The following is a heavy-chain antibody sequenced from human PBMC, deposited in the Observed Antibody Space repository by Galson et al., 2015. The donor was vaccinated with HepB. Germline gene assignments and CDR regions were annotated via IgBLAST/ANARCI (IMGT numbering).Heavy chain of an antibody. V-gene: IGHV3-30*18. CDR1: GFTFSSYG. D-gene: IGHD2-2*01. J-gene: IGHJ5*02. CDR3: AKAGGRYQLLYWFDP. CDR2: ITYNGRVE. Sequence: SLRLSCAASGFTFSSYGMHWVRQAPGKGLEWVAVITYNGRVENYSDSVKGRFTISRDNSKTTLYLQKNSLRAEDTAMYYCAKAGGRYQLLYWFDPWGQGTLVTVSP.